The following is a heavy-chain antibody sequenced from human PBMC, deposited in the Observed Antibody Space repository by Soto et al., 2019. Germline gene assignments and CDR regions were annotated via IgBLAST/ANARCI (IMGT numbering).Heavy chain of an antibody. Sequence: SETLSLTCAVYGGSFSGYYWSWIRQPPGKGLEWIGEINHSGSTNYNPSLKSRVTISVDTSKNQFSLKLSSVTAADTAVYYCASGGNSGWYGYYYYGMDVWGQGTTVTVSS. CDR2: INHSGST. J-gene: IGHJ6*02. V-gene: IGHV4-34*01. CDR3: ASGGNSGWYGYYYYGMDV. CDR1: GGSFSGYY. D-gene: IGHD6-19*01.